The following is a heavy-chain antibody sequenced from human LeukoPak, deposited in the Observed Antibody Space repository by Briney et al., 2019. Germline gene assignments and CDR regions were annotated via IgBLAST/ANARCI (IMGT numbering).Heavy chain of an antibody. Sequence: GGSLRLSCAASGFTFSSYGMNWVRQAPGKGLEWVSSISGSGDDTYYADSVKGRFTISRDNSKTTLYLEMNSLRAGNTAVYYCAGYFDYWGQGTLVTVSS. J-gene: IGHJ4*02. CDR2: ISGSGDDT. CDR1: GFTFSSYG. V-gene: IGHV3-23*01. CDR3: AGYFDY.